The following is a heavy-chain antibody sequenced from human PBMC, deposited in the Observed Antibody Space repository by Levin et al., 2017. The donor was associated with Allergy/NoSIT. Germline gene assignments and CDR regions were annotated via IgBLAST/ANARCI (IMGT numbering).Heavy chain of an antibody. V-gene: IGHV4-61*01. CDR1: GGSVSSGSYY. Sequence: PSQTLSLTCTVSGGSVSSGSYYWSWIRQPPGKGLEWIGYIYYSGSTNYNPSLKSRVTISVDTSKNQFSLKLSSVTAADTAVYYCASTYCSSTSCYDNYYYGMDVWGQGTTVTVSS. CDR3: ASTYCSSTSCYDNYYYGMDV. CDR2: IYYSGST. D-gene: IGHD2-2*01. J-gene: IGHJ6*02.